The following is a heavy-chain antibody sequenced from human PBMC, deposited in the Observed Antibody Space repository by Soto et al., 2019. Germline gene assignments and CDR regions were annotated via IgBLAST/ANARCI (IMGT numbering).Heavy chain of an antibody. Sequence: ASVKVSCKASGYTFTSYYMHWVRQAPGQGLEWMGIINPSGGSTSYAQKFQGRVTMTRDTSTSTVYMELSSLRSEDTAVYYCARDRDYDYIWGSSGDAFDIWGQGTMVTVSS. CDR1: GYTFTSYY. CDR2: INPSGGST. D-gene: IGHD3-16*01. CDR3: ARDRDYDYIWGSSGDAFDI. V-gene: IGHV1-46*03. J-gene: IGHJ3*02.